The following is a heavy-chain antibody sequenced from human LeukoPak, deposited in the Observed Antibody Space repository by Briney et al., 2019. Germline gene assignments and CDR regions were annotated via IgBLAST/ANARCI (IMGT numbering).Heavy chain of an antibody. CDR3: ARVTGYMIEDYFDY. CDR2: VYYSGTT. V-gene: IGHV4-39*07. Sequence: NSSETLSLTCSVSGESISLSFYYWGWTRQPPGKAVEWIGSVYYSGTTSYNPSLKSRVSISVKTSKNQFSLKLSSVTAADTAVYYCARVTGYMIEDYFDYWGQGTLVTVSS. D-gene: IGHD3-22*01. J-gene: IGHJ4*02. CDR1: GESISLSFYY.